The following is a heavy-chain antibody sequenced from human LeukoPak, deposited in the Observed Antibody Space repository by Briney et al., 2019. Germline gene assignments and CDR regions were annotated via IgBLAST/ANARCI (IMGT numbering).Heavy chain of an antibody. D-gene: IGHD3-9*01. Sequence: GESLKISCKGSGYSFTSYWIGWVRQMPGKGLEWMGIIYPGDSDTRYSPSFQGQVTISADKSISTAYLQWSSLKASDTAMYYCARLGTYDILTGHLGAFDIWGQGTMVTVSS. J-gene: IGHJ3*02. CDR2: IYPGDSDT. CDR1: GYSFTSYW. V-gene: IGHV5-51*01. CDR3: ARLGTYDILTGHLGAFDI.